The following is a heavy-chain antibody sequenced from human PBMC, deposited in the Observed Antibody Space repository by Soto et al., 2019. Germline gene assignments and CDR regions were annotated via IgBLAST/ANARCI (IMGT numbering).Heavy chain of an antibody. Sequence: GSLRLSCEASGFTFRDYYMTWFRQAPGKGLEWLSYIDSSTKYTNYADSVKGRFTISRDNAKNSLYLQMNSLRADDTAVYYCAREYYYTMDVWGQGTTVTVSS. CDR2: IDSSTKYT. V-gene: IGHV3-11*05. CDR1: GFTFRDYY. J-gene: IGHJ6*02. CDR3: AREYYYTMDV.